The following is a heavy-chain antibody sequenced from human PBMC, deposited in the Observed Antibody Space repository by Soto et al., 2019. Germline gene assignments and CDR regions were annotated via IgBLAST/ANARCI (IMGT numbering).Heavy chain of an antibody. CDR3: ARGTRLTYYYDSSGYYRHHDAFDI. CDR1: GYTFTSYG. J-gene: IGHJ3*02. CDR2: IIPIFGTA. V-gene: IGHV1-69*13. D-gene: IGHD3-22*01. Sequence: SVKVSCKASGYTFTSYGISWVRQAPGQGLEWMGGIIPIFGTANYAQKFQGRVTITADESTSTAYMQLSSLRSEDTAVYYCARGTRLTYYYDSSGYYRHHDAFDIWGQGTMVTVSS.